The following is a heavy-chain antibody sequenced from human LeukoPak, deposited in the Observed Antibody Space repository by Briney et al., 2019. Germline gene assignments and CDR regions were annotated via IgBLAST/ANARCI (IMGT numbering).Heavy chain of an antibody. CDR3: ARLWDSTGLYFYYYMDV. J-gene: IGHJ6*03. V-gene: IGHV4-39*01. CDR2: VYYSGNT. D-gene: IGHD6-19*01. Sequence: SEALSLTCTVSGGSISSSSLYWDWIRQPPGKGLEWWTVYYSGNTYYNPSLKSRVTISVDTSKNQFSLKLSSVTAADTALYYCARLWDSTGLYFYYYMDVWGEGTTVTVSS. CDR1: GGSISSSSLY.